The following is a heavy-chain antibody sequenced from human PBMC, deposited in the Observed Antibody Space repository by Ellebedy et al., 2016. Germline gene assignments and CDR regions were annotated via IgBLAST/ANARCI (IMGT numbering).Heavy chain of an antibody. CDR3: ARRGDGYNPSDYYYYGMDV. CDR2: INHSGST. D-gene: IGHD5-24*01. V-gene: IGHV4-34*01. Sequence: SETLSLTCAVYGGSFSGYYWTWIRQPPGKGLEWIGEINHSGSTNYNPSLKSRVTISVDTSKNQFSLKLSSLTAADTAVYYCARRGDGYNPSDYYYYGMDVWGQGTTVTVSS. J-gene: IGHJ6*02. CDR1: GGSFSGYY.